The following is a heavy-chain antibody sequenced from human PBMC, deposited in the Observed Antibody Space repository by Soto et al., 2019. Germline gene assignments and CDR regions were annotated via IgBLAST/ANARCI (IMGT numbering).Heavy chain of an antibody. CDR2: ISWDGGST. V-gene: IGHV3-43*01. Sequence: VQLVESGGVVVQPGGSLRLSCAASGFTFDDYTMHWVRQAPGKGLEWVSLISWDGGSTYYADSVKGRFTISRDNSKNSLYLQMNSLRTEDTALYYCAKDIGAGSSPPDYWGQGTLVTVSS. CDR1: GFTFDDYT. CDR3: AKDIGAGSSPPDY. J-gene: IGHJ4*02. D-gene: IGHD6-6*01.